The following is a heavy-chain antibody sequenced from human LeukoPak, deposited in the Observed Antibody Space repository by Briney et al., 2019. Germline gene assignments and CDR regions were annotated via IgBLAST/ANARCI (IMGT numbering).Heavy chain of an antibody. CDR1: GFTFIGFH. J-gene: IGHJ4*02. CDR2: ISSLNSTT. V-gene: IGHV3-48*02. CDR3: ARDPHSGIFDS. Sequence: PGGSLRLSCSTSGFTFIGFHMNCLPHAPGMGLEHVSGISSLNSTTYYAYSVVGRFTISRDNDKDLLFLQMDSLREDDTAIYYCARDPHSGIFDSWGQGTLVSVSS.